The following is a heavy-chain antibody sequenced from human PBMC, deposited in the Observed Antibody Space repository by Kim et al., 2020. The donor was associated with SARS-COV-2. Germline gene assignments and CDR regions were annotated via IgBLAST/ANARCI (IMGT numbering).Heavy chain of an antibody. D-gene: IGHD3-3*01. J-gene: IGHJ2*01. CDR3: AREGFLSGLGYFDL. V-gene: IGHV4-4*07. Sequence: NPSLKSRATMSVDTSKNEFSLKVTSVTAADTAVYFCAREGFLSGLGYFDLWGRGTLITVSS.